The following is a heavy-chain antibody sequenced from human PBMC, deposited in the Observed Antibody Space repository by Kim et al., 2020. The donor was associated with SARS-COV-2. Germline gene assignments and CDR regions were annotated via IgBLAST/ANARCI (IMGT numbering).Heavy chain of an antibody. Sequence: SLRSRVTISVDTSKNQFSRKLSSVTAADTAVYYCARDPRYGDYYYYGMDVWGQGTTVTVSS. CDR3: ARDPRYGDYYYYGMDV. V-gene: IGHV4-59*01. D-gene: IGHD4-17*01. J-gene: IGHJ6*02.